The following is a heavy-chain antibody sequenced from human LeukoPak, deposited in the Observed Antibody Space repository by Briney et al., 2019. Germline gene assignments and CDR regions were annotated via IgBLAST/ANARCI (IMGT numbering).Heavy chain of an antibody. CDR2: IYHSGST. J-gene: IGHJ5*02. CDR1: GGSISSGGYY. V-gene: IGHV4-30-2*01. D-gene: IGHD3-22*01. CDR3: VRGRRVYYYDSSGYHPA. Sequence: SQTLSLTCTVSGGSISSGGYYWSWIRQPPGKGLEWIGYIYHSGSTYYNPSLKSRVTISVDTSKNQFSLKLSSVTAADTAVYYCVRGRRVYYYDSSGYHPAWGQGTLVTVSS.